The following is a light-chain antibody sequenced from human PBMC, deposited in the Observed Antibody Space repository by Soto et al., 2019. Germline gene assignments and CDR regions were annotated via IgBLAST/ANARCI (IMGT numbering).Light chain of an antibody. CDR1: SSNIGAGSD. CDR2: GNS. J-gene: IGLJ1*01. Sequence: QSVLTQSPSVSGAPGQRVTISCSGSSSNIGAGSDVHWYQQLPGTAPKLLIYGNSRRSSGVPDRFYGSKSGTSASLAITGLQAEDEADYYCQSYDNSPSGIYVFGTGTKLTVL. CDR3: QSYDNSPSGIYV. V-gene: IGLV1-40*01.